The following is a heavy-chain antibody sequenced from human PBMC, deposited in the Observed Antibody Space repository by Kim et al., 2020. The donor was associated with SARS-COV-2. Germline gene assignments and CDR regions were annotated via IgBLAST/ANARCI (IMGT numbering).Heavy chain of an antibody. CDR1: GFSIDTYW. D-gene: IGHD6-13*01. CDR3: ARDPLIAAAGNPYFDY. Sequence: GGSLRLSCAASGFSIDTYWMNWVRQAPGKGLEWVANIKRDGSEKYYVDSVKGRFTISRDNAKNSLYLQMNSLRAEDTAVYYCARDPLIAAAGNPYFDYWGHGTTVTVSS. CDR2: IKRDGSEK. J-gene: IGHJ4*03. V-gene: IGHV3-7*03.